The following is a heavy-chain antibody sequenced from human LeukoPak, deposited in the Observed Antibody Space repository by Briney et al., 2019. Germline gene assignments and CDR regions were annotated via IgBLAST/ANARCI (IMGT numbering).Heavy chain of an antibody. CDR2: IYHSGST. Sequence: PSETLSLTCAVSGYSIGSGYYWGWIRQPPGKGLEWVGSIYHSGSTYHNPSLKSRVTISVDTSKNQFSLKLSSVTAADTAVYYCASSYDFWSGYYNNWFDPWGQGTLVTVSS. CDR3: ASSYDFWSGYYNNWFDP. CDR1: GYSIGSGYY. D-gene: IGHD3-3*01. J-gene: IGHJ5*02. V-gene: IGHV4-38-2*01.